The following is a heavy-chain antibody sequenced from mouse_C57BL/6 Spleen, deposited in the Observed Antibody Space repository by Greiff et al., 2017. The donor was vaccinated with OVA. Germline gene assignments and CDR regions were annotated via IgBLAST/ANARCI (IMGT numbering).Heavy chain of an antibody. J-gene: IGHJ2*01. V-gene: IGHV1-62-2*01. D-gene: IGHD4-1*01. CDR2: FYPGSGSI. CDR1: GYTFTEYT. Sequence: QVQLKESGAELVKPGASVKLSCKASGYTFTEYTIHWVKQRSGQGLEWIGWFYPGSGSIKYNEKFKDKATLTADKSSSTVYMELSRLTSEDSAVYFCARQSSPFNWDGSYFDYWGQGTTLTVSS. CDR3: ARQSSPFNWDGSYFDY.